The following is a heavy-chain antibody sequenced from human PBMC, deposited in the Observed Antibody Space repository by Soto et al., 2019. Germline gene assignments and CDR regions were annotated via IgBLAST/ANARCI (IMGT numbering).Heavy chain of an antibody. D-gene: IGHD2-15*01. CDR3: ARCSGGYYYYGMDV. V-gene: IGHV4-61*01. CDR1: GGSISSSSYY. CDR2: IYYSGST. Sequence: PSETLSLTCTVSGGSISSSSYYWSWIRQPPGKGLEWIGYIYYSGSTNYNPSLKSRVTISVDTSKNQFSLKLSSVTAADTAVYYCARCSGGYYYYGMDVWGQGTTVTVSS. J-gene: IGHJ6*02.